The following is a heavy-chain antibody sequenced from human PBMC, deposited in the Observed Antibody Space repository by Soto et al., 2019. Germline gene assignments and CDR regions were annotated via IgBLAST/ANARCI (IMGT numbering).Heavy chain of an antibody. CDR2: INPSGGST. CDR1: GYTFTSYN. V-gene: IGHV1-46*03. D-gene: IGHD5-18*01. Sequence: QVQLVQSGAEVKKPGASVKVSCKASGYTFTSYNMHWVRQAPGQGLEWMGIINPSGGSTSYAQKFQGRVTMTRDTSTSTVCMELSSLRSEDTAVYYCARVYGSRDTDFDYWGQGTLVTVSS. CDR3: ARVYGSRDTDFDY. J-gene: IGHJ4*02.